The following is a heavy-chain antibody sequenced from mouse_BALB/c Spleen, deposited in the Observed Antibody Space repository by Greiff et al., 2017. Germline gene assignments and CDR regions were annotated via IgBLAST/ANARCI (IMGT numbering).Heavy chain of an antibody. V-gene: IGHV5-6-5*01. Sequence: EVQLMESGGGLVKPGGSLKLSCAASGFTFSSYAMSWVRQTPEKRLEWVASISSGGSTYYPDSVKGRFTISRDNARNILYLQMSSLRSEDTAMYYCARFYDYDDGFDYWGQGTTLTVSS. CDR1: GFTFSSYA. CDR3: ARFYDYDDGFDY. J-gene: IGHJ2*01. D-gene: IGHD2-4*01. CDR2: ISSGGST.